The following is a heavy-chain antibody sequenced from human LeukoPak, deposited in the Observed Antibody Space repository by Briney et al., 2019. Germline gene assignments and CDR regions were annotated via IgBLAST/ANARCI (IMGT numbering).Heavy chain of an antibody. V-gene: IGHV3-30-3*02. D-gene: IGHD1-7*01. Sequence: GGSLRLSCAASGFTFSSYAMHWVRQAPGKGLEWVAVIPYDGSNKYYADSVKGRFTISRDNSKNTLYLQMNSLRAEDTAVYYCAKSSSTGTKVGLFDYWGQGTLVTVSS. CDR1: GFTFSSYA. J-gene: IGHJ4*02. CDR2: IPYDGSNK. CDR3: AKSSSTGTKVGLFDY.